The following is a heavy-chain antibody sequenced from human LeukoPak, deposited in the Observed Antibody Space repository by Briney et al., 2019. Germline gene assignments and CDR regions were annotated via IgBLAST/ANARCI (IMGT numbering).Heavy chain of an antibody. CDR2: IYTSGST. D-gene: IGHD3-10*01. CDR3: AGRPAGTYYYGSGSQGNAFDI. V-gene: IGHV4-4*07. CDR1: GGSISSYY. J-gene: IGHJ3*02. Sequence: SETLSLTCTVSGGSISSYYWSWIRQPAGKGLEWIGRIYTSGSTDYNPSLKSRVTMSVDTSKNQFSMKLSFVTAADTAVYYCAGRPAGTYYYGSGSQGNAFDIWGQGTMVTVSS.